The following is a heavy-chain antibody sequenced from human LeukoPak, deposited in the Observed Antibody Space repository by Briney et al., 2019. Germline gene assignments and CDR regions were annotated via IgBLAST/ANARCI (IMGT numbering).Heavy chain of an antibody. J-gene: IGHJ6*03. D-gene: IGHD3-10*01. V-gene: IGHV4-39*01. CDR3: ASPKYGSGIDLSQGTSRYYYMDV. CDR2: IYYSGST. Sequence: SETLSLTCAVSGYSISSSSYYWGGIRQPPGKGLEWIGSIYYSGSTYYNPSLKSRVTISVDTSKNQFSLKLSSVTAADTAVYYCASPKYGSGIDLSQGTSRYYYMDVWGKGTTVTVSS. CDR1: GYSISSSSYY.